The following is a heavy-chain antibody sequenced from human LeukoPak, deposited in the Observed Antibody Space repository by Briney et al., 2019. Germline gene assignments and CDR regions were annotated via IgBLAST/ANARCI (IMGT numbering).Heavy chain of an antibody. D-gene: IGHD3-16*01. J-gene: IGHJ4*02. Sequence: GESLKISCKGSGYSFTSYWIGWVRQMPGKGLEWMGIIYPDDSDTRYSPSFQGQVTISADKSINTAYLRWSSLKASDTAMYYCARLYSITGFDYWGQGTLVTVSS. CDR1: GYSFTSYW. V-gene: IGHV5-51*01. CDR3: ARLYSITGFDY. CDR2: IYPDDSDT.